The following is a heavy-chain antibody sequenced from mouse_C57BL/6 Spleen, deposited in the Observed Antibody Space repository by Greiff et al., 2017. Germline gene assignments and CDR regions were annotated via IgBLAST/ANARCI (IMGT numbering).Heavy chain of an antibody. CDR1: GYAFSSYW. CDR3: ARSGDDYDWFAY. Sequence: VQLQQSGAELVKPGASVKISCKASGYAFSSYWMNWVKQRPGKGLEWIGQIYPGDGDTNYNGKFKGKATLTADKSSSTAYMQLSSLTSEDSAVYFCARSGDDYDWFAYWGQGTLVTVSA. D-gene: IGHD2-4*01. J-gene: IGHJ3*01. CDR2: IYPGDGDT. V-gene: IGHV1-80*01.